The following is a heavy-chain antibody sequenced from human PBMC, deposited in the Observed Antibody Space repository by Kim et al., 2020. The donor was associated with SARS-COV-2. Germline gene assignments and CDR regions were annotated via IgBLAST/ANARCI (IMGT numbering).Heavy chain of an antibody. D-gene: IGHD6-13*01. CDR3: ARGSFSSSWFSDFNWFDP. Sequence: SETLSLTCTVSGDSINRYYWSWIRQPPGKGLEWLGSVYHSGGTTYNPSLGSRVTISVDTSKTQFSLTLTSVTAADTAVYYCARGSFSSSWFSDFNWFDPWGQGTLVTVSS. J-gene: IGHJ5*02. CDR1: GDSINRYY. CDR2: VYHSGGT. V-gene: IGHV4-59*01.